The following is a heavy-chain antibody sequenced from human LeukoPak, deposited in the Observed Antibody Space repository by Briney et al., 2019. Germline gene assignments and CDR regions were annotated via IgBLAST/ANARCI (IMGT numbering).Heavy chain of an antibody. D-gene: IGHD6-19*01. J-gene: IGHJ6*02. CDR1: GYTFTGYY. V-gene: IGHV1-2*02. CDR2: INPNSGGT. Sequence: ASVKVSCKASGYTFTGYYMHWVRQAPGQGLEWMGWINPNSGGTNYAQKFQGRVTMTRDTSISTAYMELSRLRSDDTAVYYCARDPGAVAGTRPMDVWGQGTTVTVSS. CDR3: ARDPGAVAGTRPMDV.